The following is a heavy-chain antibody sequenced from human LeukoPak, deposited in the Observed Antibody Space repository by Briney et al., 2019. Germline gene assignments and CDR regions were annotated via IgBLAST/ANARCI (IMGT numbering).Heavy chain of an antibody. J-gene: IGHJ4*02. CDR3: AKERQLEPFDC. CDR1: GFTFSNYG. Sequence: PGGSLRLSCAASGFTFSNYGMHWVRQTPGKGLERVAFVQNDGSDKFFADSVKGRFTVSRDNSKNTLYLQMNSLRADDTAVYYCAKERQLEPFDCWGQGTLVTVSS. D-gene: IGHD1-1*01. CDR2: VQNDGSDK. V-gene: IGHV3-30*02.